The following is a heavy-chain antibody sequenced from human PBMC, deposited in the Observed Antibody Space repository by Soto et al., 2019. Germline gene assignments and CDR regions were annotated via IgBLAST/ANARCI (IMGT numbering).Heavy chain of an antibody. CDR1: GGSISGGGYY. J-gene: IGHJ5*01. D-gene: IGHD3-22*01. Sequence: SETLSLTCTVSGGSISGGGYYWSWIRHPPGKGLEWIGYIYYSGSTYYNPSIKSLVTISVDTSKNQFSLKLSSVTAADTAVYYCARDTSFYYDSSGYFNWLDSCGRGSLVIVSA. V-gene: IGHV4-30-4*01. CDR2: IYYSGST. CDR3: ARDTSFYYDSSGYFNWLDS.